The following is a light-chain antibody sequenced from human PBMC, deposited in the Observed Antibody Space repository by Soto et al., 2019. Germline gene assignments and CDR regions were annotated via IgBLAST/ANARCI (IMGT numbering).Light chain of an antibody. CDR3: QQYGDSRWT. J-gene: IGKJ1*01. CDR1: QSVTSSF. V-gene: IGKV3-20*01. CDR2: SAS. Sequence: EIVLTQSPGTLSLSPGERATLSCRASQSVTSSFLAWYQQKPGQAPRLLIYSASHRATGIPDRFSGSESGTDFTLTISRLEPEDFAAYYCQQYGDSRWTFGQGTKVDIK.